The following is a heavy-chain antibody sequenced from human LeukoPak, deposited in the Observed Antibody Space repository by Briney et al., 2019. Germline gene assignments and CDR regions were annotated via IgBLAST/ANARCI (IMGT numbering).Heavy chain of an antibody. V-gene: IGHV3-21*01. Sequence: SGGSLRLSCAASGFTFSSYSMNWVRQAPGKGLEWVSSISSSSSYIYYADSVKGRFTISRDNAKNSLYLQMNSLRAEDTAVYYCAREGIVLVPAATGFDPWGQGTLVTVSS. D-gene: IGHD2-2*01. J-gene: IGHJ5*02. CDR2: ISSSSSYI. CDR1: GFTFSSYS. CDR3: AREGIVLVPAATGFDP.